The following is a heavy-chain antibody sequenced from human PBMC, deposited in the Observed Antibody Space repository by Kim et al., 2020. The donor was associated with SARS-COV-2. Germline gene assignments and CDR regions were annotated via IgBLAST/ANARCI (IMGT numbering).Heavy chain of an antibody. V-gene: IGHV4-31*03. CDR1: GGSISSGGYY. CDR2: IYYSGST. CDR3: ARSPPRGVVVPAAIQRVDWFDP. Sequence: SETLSLTCTVSGGSISSGGYYWSWIRQHPGKGLEWIGYIYYSGSTYYNPSLKSRVTISVDTSKNQFSLKLSSVTAADTAVYYCARSPPRGVVVPAAIQRVDWFDPWGQGTLVTVSS. D-gene: IGHD2-2*02. J-gene: IGHJ5*02.